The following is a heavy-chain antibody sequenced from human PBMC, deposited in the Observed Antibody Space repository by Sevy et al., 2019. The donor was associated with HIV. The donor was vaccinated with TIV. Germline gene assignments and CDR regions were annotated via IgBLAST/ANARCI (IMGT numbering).Heavy chain of an antibody. Sequence: GGSLRLSCAASGFTFSSYGMHWVRQAPGKGPEWVAVIWYDGSNKYYADSVKGRFTISRDNSKNTLYLQMNSLRAEDTAVYYCARGDFFTPYYFDYWGQGTLVTVSS. CDR3: ARGDFFTPYYFDY. CDR1: GFTFSSYG. D-gene: IGHD3-3*01. CDR2: IWYDGSNK. J-gene: IGHJ4*02. V-gene: IGHV3-33*01.